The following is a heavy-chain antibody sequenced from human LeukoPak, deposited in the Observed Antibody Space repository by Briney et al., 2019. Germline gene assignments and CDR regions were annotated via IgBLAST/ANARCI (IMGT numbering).Heavy chain of an antibody. D-gene: IGHD1-26*01. CDR1: GFTFSSYA. V-gene: IGHV3-23*01. CDR2: ISGSGGST. J-gene: IGHJ3*02. Sequence: GGSLRLSCAASGFTFSSYAMSWVRQAPGKGLEWVSTISGSGGSTYYADSVKGRFTISRDNSKNTLYLQMNSLRAEDTAVYYCAKREWELRGAFDIWGQGTMVTVSS. CDR3: AKREWELRGAFDI.